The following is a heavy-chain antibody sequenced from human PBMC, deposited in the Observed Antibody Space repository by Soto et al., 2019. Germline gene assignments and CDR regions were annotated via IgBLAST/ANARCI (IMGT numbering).Heavy chain of an antibody. Sequence: SETLSLTCAVSGGSITSANWWTWVRQPHGGGLKWIGEISHSGITNYKASLKSRVTMSVDKTKNDVSLKLTSVTAADTAVYYCASVLRGWFDPWGQGTPVTVSS. J-gene: IGHJ5*02. CDR2: ISHSGIT. CDR3: ASVLRGWFDP. CDR1: GGSITSANW. V-gene: IGHV4-4*02.